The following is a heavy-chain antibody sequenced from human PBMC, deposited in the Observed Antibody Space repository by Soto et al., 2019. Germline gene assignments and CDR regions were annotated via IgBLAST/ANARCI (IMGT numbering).Heavy chain of an antibody. J-gene: IGHJ4*02. V-gene: IGHV3-15*01. Sequence: EVQLVESGGGLVKPGGSLRLSCAASGFTFSNAWMSWVRQAPGKGLEWVGRIKSKTDGGTTDYAAPVKGRFTISRDDSKNTLYMQMNSVKTEDTAVYYCTATVTNVLDYWGQGTLVTVSS. CDR3: TATVTNVLDY. CDR2: IKSKTDGGTT. D-gene: IGHD4-17*01. CDR1: GFTFSNAW.